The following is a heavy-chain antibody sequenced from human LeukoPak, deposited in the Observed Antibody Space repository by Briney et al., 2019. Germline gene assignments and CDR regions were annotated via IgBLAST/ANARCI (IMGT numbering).Heavy chain of an antibody. V-gene: IGHV3-23*01. Sequence: GGSLRLSCAASGFTFNSYAMSWVRQAPGKGLERVSAISGSGGSTYYADSVKGRFTISRDNSKNTLYLQMNSLRAEDTAVYYCATLSLSSGPFFDYWGQGTLVTVSS. J-gene: IGHJ4*02. D-gene: IGHD6-19*01. CDR3: ATLSLSSGPFFDY. CDR2: ISGSGGST. CDR1: GFTFNSYA.